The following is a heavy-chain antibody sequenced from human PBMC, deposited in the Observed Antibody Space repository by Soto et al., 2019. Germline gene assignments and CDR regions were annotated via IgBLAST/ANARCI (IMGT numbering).Heavy chain of an antibody. CDR1: GGSFSDYY. CDR3: ARLTAVEPGRGGAYYYAYMDV. J-gene: IGHJ6*03. V-gene: IGHV4-34*01. Sequence: QVQLQQWGAGLLKPLETLSLTCAVYGGSFSDYYWSWIRQRPGKGLEWVGEINHGGSTNYSPSLKILVTISVDSSKNLFSRKLSTLSAAATAWYYCARLTAVEPGRGGAYYYAYMDVWGKVTTVTVS. D-gene: IGHD2-2*01. CDR2: INHGGST.